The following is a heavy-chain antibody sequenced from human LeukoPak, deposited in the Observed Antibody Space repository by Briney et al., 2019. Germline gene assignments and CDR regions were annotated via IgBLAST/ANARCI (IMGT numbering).Heavy chain of an antibody. CDR1: GGSFSGYY. Sequence: SETLSLTCAVYGGSFSGYYWSWIRQPPGKGLEWIGEINHSGSTNYNPSLKSRVTMSVDTSKNQFSLKLSSVTAADTAVYYCARVYYGSGSYIWRTDAFDIWGQGTMVTVSS. V-gene: IGHV4-34*01. CDR3: ARVYYGSGSYIWRTDAFDI. CDR2: INHSGST. J-gene: IGHJ3*02. D-gene: IGHD3-10*01.